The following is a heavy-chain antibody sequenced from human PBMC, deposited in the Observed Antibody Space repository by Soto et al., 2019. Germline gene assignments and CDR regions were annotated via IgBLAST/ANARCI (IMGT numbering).Heavy chain of an antibody. D-gene: IGHD6-19*01. Sequence: PGGSLRLSCAASGFTVSSNYMSWVRQAPGKGLEWVSVIYSGGSTYYADSVKGRLTISRDNSKSTLYLQMNSLRAEDTAVYYCARDHIAVAGPDAFDIWGQGTMVTVSS. V-gene: IGHV3-66*01. J-gene: IGHJ3*02. CDR2: IYSGGST. CDR3: ARDHIAVAGPDAFDI. CDR1: GFTVSSNY.